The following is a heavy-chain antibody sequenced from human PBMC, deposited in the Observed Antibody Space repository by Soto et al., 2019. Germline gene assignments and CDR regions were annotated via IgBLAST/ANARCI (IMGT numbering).Heavy chain of an antibody. Sequence: PGCSPRLSCAASRFTFNIYAMSWFRQTPGKGLEWVSAISGSGGSTYYADSVKGRFTISRDNSKNTLYLQMNSLRAEDTAVYYCAKDSSGSNDAFDIWGQGTMVTVSS. CDR3: AKDSSGSNDAFDI. D-gene: IGHD3-22*01. V-gene: IGHV3-23*01. CDR2: ISGSGGST. CDR1: RFTFNIYA. J-gene: IGHJ3*02.